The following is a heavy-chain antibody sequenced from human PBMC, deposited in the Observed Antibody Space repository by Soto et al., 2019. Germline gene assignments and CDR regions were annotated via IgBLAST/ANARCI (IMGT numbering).Heavy chain of an antibody. J-gene: IGHJ4*02. CDR1: GGSFSGYY. Sequence: SETLSLTCAVYGGSFSGYYWSWIRQPPGKGLEWLGEINHSGSTNYNPSLKSRVTLSVDTSKNQFSLKRSSVTAADAAVYYGANSLGMDSGSVVSRGAYYYGYWGQGTLVTVS. CDR3: ANSLGMDSGSVVSRGAYYYGY. D-gene: IGHD7-27*01. CDR2: INHSGST. V-gene: IGHV4-34*01.